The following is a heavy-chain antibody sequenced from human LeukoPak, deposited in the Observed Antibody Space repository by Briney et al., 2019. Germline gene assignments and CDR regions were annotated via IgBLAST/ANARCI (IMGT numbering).Heavy chain of an antibody. J-gene: IGHJ4*02. V-gene: IGHV3-48*03. CDR2: ISSSGNTI. CDR3: ARTNYHDISGYDY. CDR1: GFTFSSYE. D-gene: IGHD3-22*01. Sequence: PGGSLRLSCAASGFTFSSYEMNWVRQAPGKGLEWVSYISSSGNTIYYADSVKGRFTISRDNAKNSLYLQMNSLRAEDTALYYCARTNYHDISGYDYWGQGTLVTVSS.